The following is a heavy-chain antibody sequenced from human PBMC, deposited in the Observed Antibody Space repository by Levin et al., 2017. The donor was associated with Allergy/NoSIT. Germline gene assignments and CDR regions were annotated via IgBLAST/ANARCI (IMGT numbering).Heavy chain of an antibody. Sequence: GGSLRLSCAASGFTFSSYAMSWVRQAPGKGLEWVSAISGSGGSTYYADSVKGRFTISRDNSKNTLYLQMNSLRAEDTAVYYCAKRGGPWFGELPFDYWGQGTLVTVSS. CDR1: GFTFSSYA. CDR2: ISGSGGST. V-gene: IGHV3-23*01. J-gene: IGHJ4*02. D-gene: IGHD3-10*01. CDR3: AKRGGPWFGELPFDY.